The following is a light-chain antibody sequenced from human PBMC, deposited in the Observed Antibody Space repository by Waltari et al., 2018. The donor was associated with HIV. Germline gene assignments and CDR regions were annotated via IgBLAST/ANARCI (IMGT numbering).Light chain of an antibody. CDR1: SSNIGAGYD. J-gene: IGLJ3*02. Sequence: TISCTGSSSNIGAGYDVHWYQQLPGTAPKLFIYANNNRPSGIPDRFSGSKSGTSASLAITGLRAEDEGDYYCQSYDTSLGGSVFGGGTKLTVL. V-gene: IGLV1-40*01. CDR2: ANN. CDR3: QSYDTSLGGSV.